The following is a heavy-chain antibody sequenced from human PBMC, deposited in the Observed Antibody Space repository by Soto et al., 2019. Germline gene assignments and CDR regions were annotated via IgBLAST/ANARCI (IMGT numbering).Heavy chain of an antibody. V-gene: IGHV4-61*01. Sequence: QVQLQESGPGLVKPSETLSLTCTVSGGSLNSSSHYWSWIRQPPGKGLEWIGYIHYFGSTKYNPSLESRVVTSVDTSKNQFSLKVPSVTAAYTAIYFCARGGSYVGFDSWGQGARVTVSS. CDR2: IHYFGST. D-gene: IGHD1-26*01. CDR1: GGSLNSSSHY. J-gene: IGHJ4*02. CDR3: ARGGSYVGFDS.